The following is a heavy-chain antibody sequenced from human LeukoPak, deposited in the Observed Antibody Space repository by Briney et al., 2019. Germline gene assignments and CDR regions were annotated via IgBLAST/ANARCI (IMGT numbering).Heavy chain of an antibody. CDR1: GYTLTELS. CDR3: ATGIGYDRPVGGYYFDY. V-gene: IGHV1-24*01. J-gene: IGHJ4*02. CDR2: FDPEDGET. Sequence: GASVKVSCKVSGYTLTELSMHWVRQAPGKGLEWMGGFDPEDGETIYAQKFQGRVTMTEDTSTDTAYMELSSLRSEDTAVYYCATGIGYDRPVGGYYFDYWGQGTLVTVSS. D-gene: IGHD3-22*01.